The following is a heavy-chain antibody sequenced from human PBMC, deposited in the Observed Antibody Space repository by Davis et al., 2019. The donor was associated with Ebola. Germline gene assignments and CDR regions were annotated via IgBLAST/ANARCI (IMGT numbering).Heavy chain of an antibody. J-gene: IGHJ3*02. CDR1: GFTFSSYA. CDR3: ARDNGDYVAFDI. D-gene: IGHD4-17*01. V-gene: IGHV3-30-3*01. CDR2: ISYDGSNK. Sequence: GESLKISCAASGFTFSSYAMHWVRQAPGKGLEWVAVISYDGSNKYYADSVKGRFTISRDNSKNTLYLQMNSLRAEDTAVYYCARDNGDYVAFDIWGQGTMVTVSS.